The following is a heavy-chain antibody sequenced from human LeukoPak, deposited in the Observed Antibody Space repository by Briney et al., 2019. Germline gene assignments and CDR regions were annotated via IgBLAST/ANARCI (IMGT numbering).Heavy chain of an antibody. CDR3: VREGWQWLVHAFDI. J-gene: IGHJ3*02. CDR2: IYYSGST. Sequence: PSETLSLTCTVSGGSISSYYWSWIRQPPGKGLEWIGYIYYSGSTNYKSSLKSRVTISVDTSKNQFSLKLSSVTAADTAVYYCVREGWQWLVHAFDIWGQGTMVTGSS. V-gene: IGHV4-59*12. D-gene: IGHD6-19*01. CDR1: GGSISSYY.